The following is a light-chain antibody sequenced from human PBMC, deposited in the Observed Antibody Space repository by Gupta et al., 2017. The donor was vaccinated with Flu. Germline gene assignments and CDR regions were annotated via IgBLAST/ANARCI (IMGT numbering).Light chain of an antibody. CDR2: DAS. CDR3: QQWRQWPFT. V-gene: IGKV3-15*01. J-gene: IGKJ5*01. Sequence: PATLSVSPGEGVTLSCRASQKIGVDLAWYQQKPGQAPRPLIYDASCRATGVPARFSDGGSGTEFTLTISSLQSEEFAVYYCQQWRQWPFTFGQGTRLDIK. CDR1: QKIGVD.